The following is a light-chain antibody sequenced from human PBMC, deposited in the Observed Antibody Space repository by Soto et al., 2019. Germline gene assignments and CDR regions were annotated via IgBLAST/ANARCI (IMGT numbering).Light chain of an antibody. CDR2: TAS. Sequence: AIRMTQSPSSFSASTGDRVTITCRASQGISSHLAWYQVKPGKAPRLLIYTASYLVSGVPSSISGSGAGTDFALNIRSLQSEDFAVYYCQQDHSYPLTFGGGTKVEIK. V-gene: IGKV1-8*01. CDR1: QGISSH. CDR3: QQDHSYPLT. J-gene: IGKJ4*01.